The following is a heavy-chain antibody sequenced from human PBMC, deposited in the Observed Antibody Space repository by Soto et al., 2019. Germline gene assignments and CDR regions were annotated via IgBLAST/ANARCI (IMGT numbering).Heavy chain of an antibody. V-gene: IGHV1-18*01. D-gene: IGHD4-17*01. CDR3: ARDLRFLDYGDYVDY. CDR1: GYTFTSYG. Sequence: QVQLVQSGAEVRKPGASVKVSCKASGYTFTSYGISWVRQAPGQGLEWMGWISAYNGNTNYAQKLQGRVTMTTDTSTSTAYMELRSLRSDDTAVYYCARDLRFLDYGDYVDYWGQGTLVTVSS. CDR2: ISAYNGNT. J-gene: IGHJ4*02.